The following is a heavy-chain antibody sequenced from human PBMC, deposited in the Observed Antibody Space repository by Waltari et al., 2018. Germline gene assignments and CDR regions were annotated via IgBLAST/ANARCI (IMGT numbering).Heavy chain of an antibody. CDR3: ARGRASGLVDWFDP. J-gene: IGHJ5*02. Sequence: EGQLLASGGCLGQQGGSLRLSWVASGFTFNHSAMMWVRQAAWKGLEWIASLTGVAEGEDYADSVRGRFTISRDNSQNTLFLQMSGLRVDDSGTYYCARGRASGLVDWFDPWGRGTLVTVSS. CDR1: GFTFNHSA. CDR2: LTGVAEGE. V-gene: IGHV3-23*01. D-gene: IGHD6-6*01.